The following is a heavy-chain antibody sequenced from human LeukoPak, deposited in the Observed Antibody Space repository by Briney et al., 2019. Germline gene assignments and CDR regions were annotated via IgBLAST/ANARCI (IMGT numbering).Heavy chain of an antibody. J-gene: IGHJ4*02. CDR2: ISGSGGST. Sequence: PGGSLRLSCAASGFTFSKYAMSWVRQAPGKGLEWVSTISGSGGSTSYADSVNGRFTISRDNSKTTMYMQMNSLTAEDPAVYYCAKGSGLNGYPQWVFDYWGQGTLVTVSS. D-gene: IGHD5-18*01. CDR1: GFTFSKYA. CDR3: AKGSGLNGYPQWVFDY. V-gene: IGHV3-23*01.